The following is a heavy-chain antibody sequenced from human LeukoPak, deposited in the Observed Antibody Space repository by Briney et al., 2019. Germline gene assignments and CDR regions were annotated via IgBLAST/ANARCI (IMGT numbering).Heavy chain of an antibody. CDR1: GFTFNSYG. D-gene: IGHD3-9*01. CDR3: ARVDFRGGYYDILTGYYPNHGMDV. Sequence: PWGSLRLSCAASGFTFNSYGMHWVRQAPGKRLEWVAFIRYDGSNKYYADSVKGRFTISRDNSKNTLYLQMNSLRAEDTAVYYCARVDFRGGYYDILTGYYPNHGMDVWGQGTTVTVSS. CDR2: IRYDGSNK. V-gene: IGHV3-30*02. J-gene: IGHJ6*02.